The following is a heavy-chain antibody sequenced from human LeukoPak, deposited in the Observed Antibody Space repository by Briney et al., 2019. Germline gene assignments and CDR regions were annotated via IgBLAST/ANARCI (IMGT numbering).Heavy chain of an antibody. Sequence: GGSLRLSCSVSGFTFSSYAMHWVRQAPGKGLEYVSAVTNNGGSTFHADSVKGRFSISRDNSKNTLYLQMSSLRAEDTAVYYCVRGGSSGWYGDYWGQGTLVTVSS. D-gene: IGHD6-19*01. J-gene: IGHJ4*02. V-gene: IGHV3-64D*09. CDR2: VTNNGGST. CDR3: VRGGSSGWYGDY. CDR1: GFTFSSYA.